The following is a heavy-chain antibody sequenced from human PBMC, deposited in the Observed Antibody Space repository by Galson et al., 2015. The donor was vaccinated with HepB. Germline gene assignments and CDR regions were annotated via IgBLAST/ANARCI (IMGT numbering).Heavy chain of an antibody. CDR2: FYYTGSP. D-gene: IGHD3-10*01. J-gene: IGHJ1*01. V-gene: IGHV4-39*07. CDR1: DAYISSTTYY. Sequence: ETLSLTCSVSDAYISSTTYYWGWVRQPPGKGLEWIGHFYYTGSPHYNPSLRSRVSISVDASKNQFSLNVTSVTVADTAIYYCARDYYASGSYFRYWGRGALVTVSS. CDR3: ARDYYASGSYFRY.